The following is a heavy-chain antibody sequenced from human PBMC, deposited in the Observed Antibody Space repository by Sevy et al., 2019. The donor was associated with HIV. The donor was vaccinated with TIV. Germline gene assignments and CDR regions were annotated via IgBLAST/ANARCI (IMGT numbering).Heavy chain of an antibody. V-gene: IGHV3-23*01. CDR2: ISAGGGSP. D-gene: IGHD1-26*01. CDR3: AKDRVWELGDAFDI. Sequence: GGSLRLSCAASGFTFSSYAMSWVRQAPGKGLEWVSGISAGGGSPYYADSVKGRFAISRDNSKNTLYLQMNSLRADDTAVHYCAKDRVWELGDAFDIWGQGTMVTVSS. J-gene: IGHJ3*02. CDR1: GFTFSSYA.